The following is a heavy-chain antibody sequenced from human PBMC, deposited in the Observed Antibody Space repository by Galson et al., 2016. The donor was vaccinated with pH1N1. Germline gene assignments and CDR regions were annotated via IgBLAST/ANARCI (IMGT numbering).Heavy chain of an antibody. CDR1: GFTFDDYA. Sequence: SLRLSCAASGFTFDDYAMHWVRQAPGKGLEWVSGINWSGHSTGYADSVKGRFTVSRDNAKNSLYLQMTSLRPEDTAVYFCATRHSEDRGDNWGQGTLVTVSS. V-gene: IGHV3-9*01. CDR2: INWSGHST. CDR3: ATRHSEDRGDN. J-gene: IGHJ4*02. D-gene: IGHD3-10*01.